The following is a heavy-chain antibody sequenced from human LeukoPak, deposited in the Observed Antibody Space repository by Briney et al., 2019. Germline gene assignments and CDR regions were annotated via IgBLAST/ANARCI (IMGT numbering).Heavy chain of an antibody. J-gene: IGHJ5*02. CDR1: GFTFNSYA. D-gene: IGHD6-13*01. Sequence: GGSLRLSCAASGFTFNSYAMNWVRPAPGKGLEWVSSISDSGSRTYYADSVKGRFTISRDNSKNTLYLQMNSLRAEDTAVYYCAKDLEARGGPSAAPNWFDPWGQGTLVTVSS. CDR3: AKDLEARGGPSAAPNWFDP. CDR2: ISDSGSRT. V-gene: IGHV3-23*01.